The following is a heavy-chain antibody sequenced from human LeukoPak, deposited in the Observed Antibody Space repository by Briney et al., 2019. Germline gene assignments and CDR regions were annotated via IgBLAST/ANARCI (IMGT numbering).Heavy chain of an antibody. Sequence: GGSLRLSCAASGFTFSSYWMHWVRQAPGKGLVWVSRINNDGSTTNYADSVKGRFTISRDNAENTLYLQMNSLRAEDTAVYYCARDLGYCSGGSCYPHAFDIWGQGTMVTVSS. V-gene: IGHV3-74*01. CDR2: INNDGSTT. J-gene: IGHJ3*02. CDR1: GFTFSSYW. D-gene: IGHD2-15*01. CDR3: ARDLGYCSGGSCYPHAFDI.